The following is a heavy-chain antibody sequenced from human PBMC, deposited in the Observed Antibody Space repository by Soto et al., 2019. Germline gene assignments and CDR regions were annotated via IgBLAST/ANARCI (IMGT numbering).Heavy chain of an antibody. Sequence: SETLSLTCTVSGGSISSYYWSWIRQPPGKGLEWIGNIYYSGNTDCSPSLKSRVTISVDTSKNQFSLNLSSVTAADSAVYYCAGQPTAGSFYDLGSYYYYYGMDVWGQGTTVTVSS. CDR1: GGSISSYY. V-gene: IGHV4-59*06. CDR2: IYYSGNT. CDR3: AGQPTAGSFYDLGSYYYYYGMDV. J-gene: IGHJ6*02. D-gene: IGHD3-16*01.